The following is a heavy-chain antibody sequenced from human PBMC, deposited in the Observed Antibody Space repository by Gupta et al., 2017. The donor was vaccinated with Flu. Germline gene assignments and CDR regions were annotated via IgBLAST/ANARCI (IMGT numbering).Heavy chain of an antibody. CDR1: GFTFSSYG. J-gene: IGHJ4*02. V-gene: IGHV3-30*18. CDR3: AKVAQLMVYATSQFDY. D-gene: IGHD2-8*01. CDR2: ISYDGSNK. Sequence: QVQLVESGGGVVQPGRSLRLSCAASGFTFSSYGMHWVRQAPGKGLEWVAVISYDGSNKYYADSVKGRFTISRDNSKNTLYLQMNSLRAEDTAVYYCAKVAQLMVYATSQFDYWGQGTLVTVSS.